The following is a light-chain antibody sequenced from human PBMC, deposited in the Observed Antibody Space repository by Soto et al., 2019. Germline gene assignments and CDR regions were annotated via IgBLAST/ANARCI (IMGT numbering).Light chain of an antibody. V-gene: IGLV2-14*01. CDR2: DVS. J-gene: IGLJ1*01. Sequence: QSALTQPASVSGSTGQSITISCTGTSSDVGGYNYVSWYQQHPGKAPKLMIYDVSNRPSGVSNRFSGSKSGNTASLTISGLQAEDEADYYCSSYTSSSTSGVFGTGTKLTVL. CDR3: SSYTSSSTSGV. CDR1: SSDVGGYNY.